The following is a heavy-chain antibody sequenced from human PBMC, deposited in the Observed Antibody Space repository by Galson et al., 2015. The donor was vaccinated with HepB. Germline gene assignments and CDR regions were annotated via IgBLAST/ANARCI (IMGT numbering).Heavy chain of an antibody. CDR1: GYTFTSYG. V-gene: IGHV1-18*01. J-gene: IGHJ5*02. D-gene: IGHD6-19*01. CDR3: VRASVAGWFDP. CDR2: ISTYNGNT. Sequence: SVKVSCKASGYTFTSYGISWVRQAPGQGLEWMGWISTYNGNTNYAQKLQGRVTMTTDTSTSTAYMELRSLRSDDTAVYYCVRASVAGWFDPWGQGTLVTVSS.